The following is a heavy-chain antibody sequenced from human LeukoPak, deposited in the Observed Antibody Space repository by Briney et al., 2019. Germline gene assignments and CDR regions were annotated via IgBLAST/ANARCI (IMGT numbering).Heavy chain of an antibody. D-gene: IGHD5-18*01. CDR2: ISVRRSYI. CDR3: AREAPAMAI. Sequence: PGWSLRPCCAASGFTFSTYAMNWVRQAPGKRVESVSSISVRRSYIYYADSVKGRFTISRDNAKNSLYLQMNSLRAEDTAVYYCAREAPAMAIRGQGTMVTVSS. CDR1: GFTFSTYA. J-gene: IGHJ3*02. V-gene: IGHV3-21*01.